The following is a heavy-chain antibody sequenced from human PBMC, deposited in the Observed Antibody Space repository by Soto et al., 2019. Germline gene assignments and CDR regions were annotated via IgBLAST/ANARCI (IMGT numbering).Heavy chain of an antibody. CDR1: GYSFTSYW. CDR2: IDPSDSYT. CDR3: ARQVGYDILTGYLSPDY. Sequence: GESLKISCKGSGYSFTSYWISWVRQMPGKGLEWMGRIDPSDSYTNYSPSFQGHVTISADKSISTAYLQWSSLKASDTAMYYCARQVGYDILTGYLSPDYWGQGTLVTVSS. D-gene: IGHD3-9*01. V-gene: IGHV5-10-1*01. J-gene: IGHJ4*02.